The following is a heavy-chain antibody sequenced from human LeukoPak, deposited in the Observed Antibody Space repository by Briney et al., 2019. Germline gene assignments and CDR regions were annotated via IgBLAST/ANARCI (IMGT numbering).Heavy chain of an antibody. CDR3: ASHDSSGYYYVN. V-gene: IGHV1-18*01. D-gene: IGHD3-22*01. CDR2: ISAYNGNT. Sequence: ASVKVSCKASGYTFTSYGISWVRQAPGQGLEWMGWISAYNGNTNYAQKLQGRVTMTTNTSTSTAYMELRSLRSDDTAVYYCASHDSSGYYYVNWGQGTLVTVSS. J-gene: IGHJ4*02. CDR1: GYTFTSYG.